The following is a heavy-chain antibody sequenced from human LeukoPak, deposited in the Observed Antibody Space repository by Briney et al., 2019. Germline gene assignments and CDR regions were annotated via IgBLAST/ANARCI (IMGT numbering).Heavy chain of an antibody. CDR3: AKLGHDYGDYYGMDV. V-gene: IGHV3-9*01. Sequence: GGSLRLSCAASGFTFDDYAMHWDRQAPGKGLEWVSGISWNSGSIGCADSVKGRFTISRDNAKNSLYLQMNSLRAEDTALYYCAKLGHDYGDYYGMDVWGQGTTVTVSS. CDR1: GFTFDDYA. D-gene: IGHD4-17*01. CDR2: ISWNSGSI. J-gene: IGHJ6*02.